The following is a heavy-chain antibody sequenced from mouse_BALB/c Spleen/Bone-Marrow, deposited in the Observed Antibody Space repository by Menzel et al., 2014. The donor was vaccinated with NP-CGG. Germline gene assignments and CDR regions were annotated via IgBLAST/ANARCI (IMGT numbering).Heavy chain of an antibody. CDR2: ISYDGSK. Sequence: VQLQQSGPGLVKPSQSLFLTCSVTGYSITSGYYWNWIRQFPGNKLEWMGYISYDGSKNYNPSLKNRISITRDTSKNQFFLKLNSVTTEDTATYYCARYGSFDYRGQGTTLTVSS. J-gene: IGHJ2*01. CDR1: GYSITSGYY. CDR3: ARYGSFDY. D-gene: IGHD2-10*02. V-gene: IGHV3-6*02.